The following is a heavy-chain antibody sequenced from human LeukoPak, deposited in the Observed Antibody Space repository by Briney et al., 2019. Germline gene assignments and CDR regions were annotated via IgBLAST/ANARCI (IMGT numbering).Heavy chain of an antibody. CDR2: ISYDGSNK. V-gene: IGHV3-30*18. D-gene: IGHD1-14*01. Sequence: PGGSLRLSCAASGFTFSTYSMHWVRQAPGKGLEWVAVISYDGSNKYYADSVKGRFTISRDNSKNTLYLQMNSLRAEDTAVYYCAKTGAWGQGTLVTVSS. CDR1: GFTFSTYS. CDR3: AKTGA. J-gene: IGHJ5*02.